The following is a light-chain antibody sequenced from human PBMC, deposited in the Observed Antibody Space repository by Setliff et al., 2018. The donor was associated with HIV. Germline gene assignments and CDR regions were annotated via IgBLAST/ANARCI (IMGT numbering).Light chain of an antibody. CDR1: QTISHY. CDR3: QQSYSMPRT. J-gene: IGKJ1*01. CDR2: AAS. Sequence: DIQMTQSPSSLSASVGDRVTITCRTSQTISHYLNWYQQKPGKAPKLLIYAASSLQSGVPARFSGSGSGTDFTLTISSLQPEDCATYYCQQSYSMPRTFGQGTKVDIK. V-gene: IGKV1-39*01.